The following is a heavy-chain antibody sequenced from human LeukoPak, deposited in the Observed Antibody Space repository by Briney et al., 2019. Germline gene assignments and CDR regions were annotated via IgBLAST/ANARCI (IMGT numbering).Heavy chain of an antibody. CDR2: IYYSGST. Sequence: PSETLSLTCTVSGTSISNYYWSWIRQPPGKGLEWIATIYYSGSTYYNPSLRSRVTISVDTSKNQFSLKLSSVTAADTAVYYCATGWFGELLGLYYFDYWGQGTLVTVSS. CDR1: GTSISNYY. CDR3: ATGWFGELLGLYYFDY. D-gene: IGHD3-10*01. J-gene: IGHJ4*02. V-gene: IGHV4-59*04.